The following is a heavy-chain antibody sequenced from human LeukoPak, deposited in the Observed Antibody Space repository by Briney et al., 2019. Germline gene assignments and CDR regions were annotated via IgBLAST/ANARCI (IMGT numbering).Heavy chain of an antibody. Sequence: TSSETLSLTCTVSGGSISSYYWSRIPQAPGKGLEWIGYIYYSGRTNYNPSLKSRVTITVDTSKNQFSMKLSSVTAADTAVYYCARQRNWFDPWGQGTLVTVSS. CDR3: ARQRNWFDP. CDR2: IYYSGRT. V-gene: IGHV4-59*08. CDR1: GGSISSYY. J-gene: IGHJ5*02.